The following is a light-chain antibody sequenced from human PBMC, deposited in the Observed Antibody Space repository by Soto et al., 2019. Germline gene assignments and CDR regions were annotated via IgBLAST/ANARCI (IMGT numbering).Light chain of an antibody. CDR1: QSISSY. Sequence: DIQMTQSPSSLSASVGHRVTMTCRGSQSISSYLNWYQQKPGKAPKLLIYAASSLQIGIPSRFSGSGSGTDFTLTISSLQPEDFATYYCQQSYSTPWTFGQGTKVDIK. J-gene: IGKJ1*01. V-gene: IGKV1-39*01. CDR2: AAS. CDR3: QQSYSTPWT.